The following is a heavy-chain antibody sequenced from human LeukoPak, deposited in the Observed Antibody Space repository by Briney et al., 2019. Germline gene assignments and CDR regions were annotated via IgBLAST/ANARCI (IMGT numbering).Heavy chain of an antibody. D-gene: IGHD3-22*01. CDR2: MNPNSGNT. J-gene: IGHJ4*02. V-gene: IGHV1-8*01. Sequence: ASVKFSCKASGYTFTSYDINWVRQATGQGLEWMGWMNPNSGNTGYAQKFQGRVTMTRNTSISTAYMELSSLRSEDTAVYYCARSGRISSAYYLVPYFDYWGQGTLVTVSS. CDR3: ARSGRISSAYYLVPYFDY. CDR1: GYTFTSYD.